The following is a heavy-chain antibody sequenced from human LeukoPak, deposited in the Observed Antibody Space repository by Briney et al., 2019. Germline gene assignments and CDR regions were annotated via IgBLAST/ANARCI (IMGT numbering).Heavy chain of an antibody. D-gene: IGHD3-10*02. Sequence: KPGGSLRLSCAVSGFTFSDYYMNWIRQAPGKGLEWVSYISSSSLTIYYADSVKGRFTISRDNAKDSLYLQMNSLRAEDTAVYYCARDTITMSQYWGQGTLVTVSS. CDR3: ARDTITMSQY. CDR2: ISSSSLTI. V-gene: IGHV3-11*01. CDR1: GFTFSDYY. J-gene: IGHJ4*02.